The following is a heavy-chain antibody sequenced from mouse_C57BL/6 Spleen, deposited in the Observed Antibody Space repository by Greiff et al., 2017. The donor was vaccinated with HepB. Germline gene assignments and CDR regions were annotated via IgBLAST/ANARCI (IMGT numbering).Heavy chain of an antibody. J-gene: IGHJ4*01. D-gene: IGHD2-5*01. Sequence: EVKLQQSGPGLVKPSQSLSLTCSVTGYSITSGYYWNWIRQFPGNKLEWMGYISYDGSNNYNPSLKNRISITRDTSKNQFFLKLNSVTTEDTATYYCARGDYSNFYYAMDYWGQGTSVTVSS. CDR2: ISYDGSN. V-gene: IGHV3-6*01. CDR1: GYSITSGYY. CDR3: ARGDYSNFYYAMDY.